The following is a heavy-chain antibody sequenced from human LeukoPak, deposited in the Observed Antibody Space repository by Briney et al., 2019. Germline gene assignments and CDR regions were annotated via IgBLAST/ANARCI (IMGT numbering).Heavy chain of an antibody. CDR3: ARDSVVYSSGWYGLGY. CDR1: GYTFTGYY. Sequence: ASVKVSCKASGYTFTGYYMHWVRQAPGQGLEWMGGIIPIFGTANYAQKFQGRVTITADESTSTAYMELSSLRSEDTAVYYCARDSVVYSSGWYGLGYWGQGTLVTVSS. J-gene: IGHJ4*02. V-gene: IGHV1-69*13. CDR2: IIPIFGTA. D-gene: IGHD6-19*01.